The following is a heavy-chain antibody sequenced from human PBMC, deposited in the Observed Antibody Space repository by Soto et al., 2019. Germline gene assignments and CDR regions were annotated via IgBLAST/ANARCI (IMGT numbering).Heavy chain of an antibody. CDR1: GFTFSSYA. CDR3: ASPTYYDSSGYYLERYYYYGMDV. CDR2: ISYDGSNK. J-gene: IGHJ6*02. D-gene: IGHD3-22*01. V-gene: IGHV3-30-3*01. Sequence: GGSLRLSCAASGFTFSSYAMHWVRQAPGKGQERVAVISYDGSNKYYADSVKGRFTISRDNSKNTLYLQMNSLRAEDTAVYYCASPTYYDSSGYYLERYYYYGMDVWGQGTTVTVSS.